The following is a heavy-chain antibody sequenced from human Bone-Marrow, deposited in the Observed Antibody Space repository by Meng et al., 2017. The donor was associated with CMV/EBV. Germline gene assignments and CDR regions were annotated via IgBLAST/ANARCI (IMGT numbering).Heavy chain of an antibody. CDR1: GYTFTGYY. Sequence: QVQLVQFGAEVKKTEASVRVPCKASGYTFTGYYLHWVRQAPGQGLEWMGWINPNSGDTNYAQNFQGRVTMTRDTSLATAYMELSSLRSDDTAVYYCARGRSTGFDYWGQGALVTVSS. CDR3: ARGRSTGFDY. D-gene: IGHD4-11*01. CDR2: INPNSGDT. J-gene: IGHJ4*02. V-gene: IGHV1-2*02.